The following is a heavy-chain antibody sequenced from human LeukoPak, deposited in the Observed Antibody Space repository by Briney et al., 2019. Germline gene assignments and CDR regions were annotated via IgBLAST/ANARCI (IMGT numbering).Heavy chain of an antibody. D-gene: IGHD4-17*01. CDR3: ARAQGYGDCDY. J-gene: IGHJ4*02. CDR1: VYTFTHYY. CDR2: INPSGGNT. Sequence: GASLRVSCKASVYTFTHYYIHCVRQAPGQRLEWMGIINPSGGNTKYAQKFQARVTMTRDTSTSTVYMELSSLRSEDTAVYYCARAQGYGDCDYWGQGTLVTVSS. V-gene: IGHV1-46*01.